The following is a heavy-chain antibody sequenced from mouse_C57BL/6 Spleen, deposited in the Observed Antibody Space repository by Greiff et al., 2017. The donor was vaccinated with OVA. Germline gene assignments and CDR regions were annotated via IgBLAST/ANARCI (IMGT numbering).Heavy chain of an antibody. Sequence: QVQLQQSGPGLVAPSQSLSISCTVSGFSLTSYGVHWVRQPPGKGLEWLVVIWSDGSTTYNSALNSRLSISKDNSKSKVFLKMNSLQTDDTAMYYCARHRGSGELYAMDYWGQGTSVTVSS. CDR3: ARHRGSGELYAMDY. CDR1: GFSLTSYG. V-gene: IGHV2-6*02. J-gene: IGHJ4*01. D-gene: IGHD2-14*01. CDR2: IWSDGST.